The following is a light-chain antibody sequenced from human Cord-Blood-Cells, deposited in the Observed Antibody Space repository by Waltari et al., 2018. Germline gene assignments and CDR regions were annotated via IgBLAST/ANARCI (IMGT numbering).Light chain of an antibody. CDR2: SNN. J-gene: IGLJ3*02. CDR3: AAWDDSLNARV. Sequence: QSVLPQPPSASGTPGQRVTTPCSGSGSNIASTTANRYQQLPVAAPKLLIHSNNQRPSGVPDRFAGSKSGTSASLAISGLQSEDEADYYCAAWDDSLNARVFGGGTKLTVL. V-gene: IGLV1-44*01. CDR1: GSNIASTT.